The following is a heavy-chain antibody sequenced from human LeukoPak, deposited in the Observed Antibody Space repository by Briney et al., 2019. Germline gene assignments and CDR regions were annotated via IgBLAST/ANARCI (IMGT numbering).Heavy chain of an antibody. J-gene: IGHJ4*02. CDR1: GFTFTTYW. V-gene: IGHV3-74*01. CDR3: IRETHVGLHLEY. D-gene: IGHD3-10*02. CDR2: INTDGRVT. Sequence: PGGSLRLSCAASGFTFTTYWMHWVRQVPGKGPVWVARINTDGRVTTYTDSVKGRFTVSRDNAENTLYLQMNDLRPEDTAVYYCIRETHVGLHLEYWGQGTLATVTS.